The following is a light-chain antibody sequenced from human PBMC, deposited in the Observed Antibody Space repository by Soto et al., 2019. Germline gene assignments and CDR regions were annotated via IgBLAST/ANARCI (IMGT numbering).Light chain of an antibody. Sequence: EIVMTQSPVTLSVSLGESATLSCRASQSVSSRLAWYQQKPGLAPRLLIDGASTRATGIPARFSGSGSGTEFILTISSLQSADFAIYYCQQYHDWPLTFGGGTRVEIK. CDR2: GAS. J-gene: IGKJ4*01. CDR1: QSVSSR. V-gene: IGKV3-15*01. CDR3: QQYHDWPLT.